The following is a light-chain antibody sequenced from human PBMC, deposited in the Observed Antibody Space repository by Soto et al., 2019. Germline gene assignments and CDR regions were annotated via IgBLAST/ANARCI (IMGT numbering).Light chain of an antibody. Sequence: QSVLTQPRSVSGSPGQSVTISCTGTSSDVGGYNYVSWYQEQPGKAPKLMIYDVSKRPSGVPDRFSGSKSGNTASLTISGLQAEGEADYYCCSYAGSYSYVVGTGTKV. CDR2: DVS. J-gene: IGLJ1*01. CDR3: CSYAGSYSYV. V-gene: IGLV2-11*01. CDR1: SSDVGGYNY.